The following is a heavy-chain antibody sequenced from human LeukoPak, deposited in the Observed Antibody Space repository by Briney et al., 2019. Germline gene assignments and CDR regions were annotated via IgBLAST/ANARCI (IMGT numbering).Heavy chain of an antibody. CDR1: GYTFSGYY. Sequence: GASVKVSCKASGYTFSGYYMYWVRQAPGQGLEWMGWINPNSGGTNHTQKFQGRVTMTRDTSTNTVYMELSRLRSDDTAVYYCARPGSPSFYTGWNLWGQGTLVTVSS. V-gene: IGHV1-2*02. J-gene: IGHJ4*02. D-gene: IGHD1-7*01. CDR3: ARPGSPSFYTGWNL. CDR2: INPNSGGT.